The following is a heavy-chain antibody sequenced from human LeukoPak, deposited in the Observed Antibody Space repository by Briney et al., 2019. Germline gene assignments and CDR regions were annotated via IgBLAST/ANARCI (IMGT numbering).Heavy chain of an antibody. J-gene: IGHJ4*02. CDR1: GGSISSGDYY. V-gene: IGHV4-30-4*01. Sequence: PSETLSLTCTVSGGSISSGDYYWSWIRQPPGKGLEWIGYIYYSGSTYYNPSLKSRVTISVDTSKNQFSLKLSSVTAADTAVYYCARDLLNEGNHLDYWGQGTLVTVSS. D-gene: IGHD4-23*01. CDR2: IYYSGST. CDR3: ARDLLNEGNHLDY.